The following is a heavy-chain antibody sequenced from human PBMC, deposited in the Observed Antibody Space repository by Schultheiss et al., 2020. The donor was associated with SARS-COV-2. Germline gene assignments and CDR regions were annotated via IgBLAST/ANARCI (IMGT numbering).Heavy chain of an antibody. CDR1: GFIFDDYG. V-gene: IGHV3-20*04. J-gene: IGHJ5*02. CDR3: ARGDIVVVPAAISNWFDP. CDR2: IHWSGGST. D-gene: IGHD2-2*01. Sequence: GGSLRLSCAASGFIFDDYGMTWVRQAPGKGLEWVSGIHWSGGSTGYADSVKGRFTISRANAKNSLYLQMNSLRAEDTAVYYCARGDIVVVPAAISNWFDPWGQGTLVTVSS.